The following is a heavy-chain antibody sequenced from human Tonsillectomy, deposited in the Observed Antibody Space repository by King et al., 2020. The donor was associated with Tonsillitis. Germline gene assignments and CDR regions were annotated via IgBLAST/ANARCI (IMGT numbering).Heavy chain of an antibody. J-gene: IGHJ6*03. CDR2: ISIVSTYR. D-gene: IGHD3-10*01. V-gene: IGHV3-21*06. Sequence: VQLVESGGGLVKPGGSLRLACAASGLTFNSYSMNWVRQAPGKGLEWVACISIVSTYRFSEESVKGRFTISRDNAKNSLYLQLNSLRAEDTAVYYCARILSHTGSEYYYMDVWGKGTTVTVSS. CDR1: GLTFNSYS. CDR3: ARILSHTGSEYYYMDV.